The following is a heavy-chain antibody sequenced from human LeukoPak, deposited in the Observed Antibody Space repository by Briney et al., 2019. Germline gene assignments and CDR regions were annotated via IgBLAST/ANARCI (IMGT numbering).Heavy chain of an antibody. CDR3: ARETSFRYYDFWSGWDY. Sequence: SQTLSLTCAFSGDSVSINSAAWNWITQSPSRGLEWLGRTFYRSKWYNDYAVSVKSRITINPDTSKNQFSLQLNSVTPEDTAVYYCARETSFRYYDFWSGWDYWGQGTLVTVSS. V-gene: IGHV6-1*01. D-gene: IGHD3-3*01. J-gene: IGHJ4*02. CDR2: TFYRSKWYN. CDR1: GDSVSINSAA.